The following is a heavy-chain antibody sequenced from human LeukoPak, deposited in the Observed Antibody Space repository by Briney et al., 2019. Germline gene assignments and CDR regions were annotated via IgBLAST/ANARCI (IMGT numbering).Heavy chain of an antibody. CDR2: IYSGGST. J-gene: IGHJ6*03. CDR3: ARARWGSGCYYYYMDV. V-gene: IGHV3-53*01. D-gene: IGHD3-22*01. CDR1: GFTHGINY. Sequence: GGSLRLSCAASGFTHGINYMRWVRQAPGKGLEWVSVIYSGGSTYYADSVKGRFTISRDNSKNTLYLQMNSLRAEDTAVYYCARARWGSGCYYYYMDVWGKGTTVIVSS.